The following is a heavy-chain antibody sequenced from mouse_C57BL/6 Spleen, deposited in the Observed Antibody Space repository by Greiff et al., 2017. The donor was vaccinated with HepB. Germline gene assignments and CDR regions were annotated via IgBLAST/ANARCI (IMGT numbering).Heavy chain of an antibody. CDR2: IDPSDSYT. D-gene: IGHD1-1*01. J-gene: IGHJ3*01. CDR1: GYTFTSYW. CDR3: ARPDYYGSSRGFAY. Sequence: VQLQQPGAELVMPGASVKLSCKASGYTFTSYWMHWVKQRPGQGLEWIGEIDPSDSYTNYNQKFKGKSTLTVDKSSSTAYMQLSSLTSEDSAVYYCARPDYYGSSRGFAYWGQGTLVTVSA. V-gene: IGHV1-69*01.